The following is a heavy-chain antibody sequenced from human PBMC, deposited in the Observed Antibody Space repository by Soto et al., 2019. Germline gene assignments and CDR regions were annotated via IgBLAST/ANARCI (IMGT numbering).Heavy chain of an antibody. CDR1: GFTFSSYA. D-gene: IGHD1-26*01. CDR3: ARDGGSYPKNWFDP. J-gene: IGHJ5*02. Sequence: ESGGGVVQPGRSLRLSCAASGFTFSSYAMHWVRQAPGKGLEWVAVISYDGSNKYYADSVKGRFTISRDNSKNTLYLQMNSLRAEDTAVYYCARDGGSYPKNWFDPWGQGTLVTVSS. CDR2: ISYDGSNK. V-gene: IGHV3-30-3*01.